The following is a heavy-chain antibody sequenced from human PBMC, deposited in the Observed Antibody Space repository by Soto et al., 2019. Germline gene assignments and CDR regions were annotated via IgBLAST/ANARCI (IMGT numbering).Heavy chain of an antibody. CDR1: GFTFGDYA. J-gene: IGHJ4*02. Sequence: GGSLRLSCTASGFTFGDYAISWVRQAPGKGLEWVGFIRSKAYGGTTEYAASVKGRFTISRDDSKSIAYLQMNSLKTEDTAVYYCTRDKAGGWLQEFDYWGQGTLVTVSS. V-gene: IGHV3-49*04. D-gene: IGHD5-12*01. CDR3: TRDKAGGWLQEFDY. CDR2: IRSKAYGGTT.